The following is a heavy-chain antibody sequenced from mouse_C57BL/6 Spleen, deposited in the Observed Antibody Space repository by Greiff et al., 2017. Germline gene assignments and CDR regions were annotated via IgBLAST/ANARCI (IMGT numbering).Heavy chain of an antibody. Sequence: QVQLQQSGAELVKPGASVKISCKASGYAFSSYWMNWVKQRPGKGLEWIGQIYPGAGDTNYNGKFKGKATLTADKSSSTAYMQRSSLTSEDSAVYFCARGYYYGNYVDFDYWGQGTTLTVSS. CDR2: IYPGAGDT. D-gene: IGHD2-1*01. V-gene: IGHV1-80*01. CDR3: ARGYYYGNYVDFDY. CDR1: GYAFSSYW. J-gene: IGHJ2*01.